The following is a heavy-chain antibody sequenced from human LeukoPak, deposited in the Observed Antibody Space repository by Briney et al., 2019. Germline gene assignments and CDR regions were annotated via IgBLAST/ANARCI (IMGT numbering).Heavy chain of an antibody. J-gene: IGHJ4*02. V-gene: IGHV3-66*01. CDR1: GFTVSNNY. CDR3: AKDLDGDYVPFDY. Sequence: GGSLRLSCAASGFTVSNNYMTWVRQAPGKGLEWVSVLYTGGTTYYADSVKGRFTISRDNSKNTVYLQMNSLRAEDTAVYYCAKDLDGDYVPFDYWGQGTLVTVSS. D-gene: IGHD4-17*01. CDR2: LYTGGTT.